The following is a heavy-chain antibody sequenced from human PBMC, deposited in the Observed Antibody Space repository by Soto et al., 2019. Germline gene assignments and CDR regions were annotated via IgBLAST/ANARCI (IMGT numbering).Heavy chain of an antibody. CDR3: ARVERGTATTVVDAFDI. Sequence: QVQLQQWGAGLLKPSETLSLTYAVYGGFVSSGSYYWSWIRQPPGKGLEWIGEMSHSGGTHFNPSLTSRVTISVDTSKNQFSLKMSSVTAADTALYYCARVERGTATTVVDAFDIWGPGTMVTVSS. V-gene: IGHV4-34*01. CDR2: MSHSGGT. CDR1: GGFVSSGSYY. J-gene: IGHJ3*02. D-gene: IGHD1-1*01.